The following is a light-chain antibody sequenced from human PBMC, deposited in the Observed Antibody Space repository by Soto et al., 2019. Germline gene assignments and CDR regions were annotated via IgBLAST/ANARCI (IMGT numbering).Light chain of an antibody. CDR3: QQYDSYPYT. CDR1: QSISSW. Sequence: DIQMTQSPSTLSASVGDRVSITCRASQSISSWLAWYQQKPGKAPNLLIYKASSLESGVASRFSGSGSGTEFTLTISSLQPDDFATYYCQQYDSYPYTFGQGTKLEIK. CDR2: KAS. J-gene: IGKJ2*01. V-gene: IGKV1-5*03.